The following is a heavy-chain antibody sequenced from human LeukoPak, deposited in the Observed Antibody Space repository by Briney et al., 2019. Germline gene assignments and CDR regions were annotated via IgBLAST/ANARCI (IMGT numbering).Heavy chain of an antibody. CDR1: GGSISSGDYY. CDR2: IYYSGST. V-gene: IGHV4-30-4*08. Sequence: PSETLSLTCTVSGGSISSGDYYWSWIRQPPGKGLEWIGYIYYSGSTYYNPSLKSRVTISVDTSKNQFSLKLSSVTAADTAVYYCARVISPRSSSSGGAFDYWGQGTLVTVSS. D-gene: IGHD6-6*01. J-gene: IGHJ4*02. CDR3: ARVISPRSSSSGGAFDY.